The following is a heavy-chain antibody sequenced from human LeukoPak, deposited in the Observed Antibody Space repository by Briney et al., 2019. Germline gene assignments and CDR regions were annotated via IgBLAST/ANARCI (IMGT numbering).Heavy chain of an antibody. Sequence: SETLSLTCTVSGGSISSSSYYWGWIRQPPGKGLEWIGSIYYSGSTYYNPSLKSRVTISVDTSKNQFSLKLSSVPAADTAVYYCARGCLQFPRGVQNWFDPCGQGTLVTVSS. J-gene: IGHJ5*02. CDR3: ARGCLQFPRGVQNWFDP. CDR2: IYYSGST. CDR1: GGSISSSSYY. D-gene: IGHD5-24*01. V-gene: IGHV4-39*07.